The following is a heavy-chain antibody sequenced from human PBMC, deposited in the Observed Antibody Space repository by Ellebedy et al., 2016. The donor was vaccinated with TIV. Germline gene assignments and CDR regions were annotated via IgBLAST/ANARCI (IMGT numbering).Heavy chain of an antibody. Sequence: PGGSLRLSCAASGFTFNSYAMHLVRQAPDTGLEWVAVISYDGSSNYYADSVKGRFTISRDNSMTTLYLEMNSLRAEDTAVYYCARDIDKSSGWYGGAAYWGQGTLVTVAS. D-gene: IGHD6-19*01. V-gene: IGHV3-30-3*01. CDR2: ISYDGSSN. J-gene: IGHJ4*02. CDR1: GFTFNSYA. CDR3: ARDIDKSSGWYGGAAY.